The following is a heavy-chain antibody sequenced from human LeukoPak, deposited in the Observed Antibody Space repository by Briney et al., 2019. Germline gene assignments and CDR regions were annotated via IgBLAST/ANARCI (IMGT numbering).Heavy chain of an antibody. CDR3: AKDKIWFGELLDY. D-gene: IGHD3-10*01. CDR2: ISYDGSNK. J-gene: IGHJ4*02. Sequence: GKSLRLSCAASGFNFASYAMYWVRQAPGKGLEWVAVISYDGSNKYYADSVKGRFTISRDNSKNTLYLQMNSLRAEDTAVYYCAKDKIWFGELLDYWGQGTLVTVSS. CDR1: GFNFASYA. V-gene: IGHV3-30*18.